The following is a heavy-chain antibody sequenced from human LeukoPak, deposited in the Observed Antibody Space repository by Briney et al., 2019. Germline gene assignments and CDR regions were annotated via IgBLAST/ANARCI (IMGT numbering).Heavy chain of an antibody. CDR3: ARHTIFGVLDGDWFDP. D-gene: IGHD3-3*01. Sequence: PSETLSLTCTVSGGSITNYYWTWLRRPPGKGLEWIGYVYYSGSTNYNPSLESRVTISVDTSKSQFSLKLSSVTAADTAVYYCARHTIFGVLDGDWFDPWGQGTLVTVSS. V-gene: IGHV4-59*13. CDR1: GGSITNYY. CDR2: VYYSGST. J-gene: IGHJ5*02.